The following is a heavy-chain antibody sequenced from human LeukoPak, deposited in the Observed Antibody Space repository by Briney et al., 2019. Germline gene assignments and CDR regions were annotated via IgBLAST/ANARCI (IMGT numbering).Heavy chain of an antibody. V-gene: IGHV3-66*01. Sequence: PGGSLRLSCAASGFIFSSYSMNWVRQAPGKGLERVSGIYSGGSTYYADSVKGRFTISRDDSKNTLYLQMNSLRAEDTAVYYCARDLFDWGQGALVTVSS. CDR3: ARDLFD. CDR2: IYSGGST. J-gene: IGHJ4*02. D-gene: IGHD3-10*02. CDR1: GFIFSSYS.